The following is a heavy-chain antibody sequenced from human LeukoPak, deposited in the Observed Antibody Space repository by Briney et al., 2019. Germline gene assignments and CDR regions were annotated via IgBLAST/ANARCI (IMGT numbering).Heavy chain of an antibody. CDR1: GGSFSGYY. CDR3: ASMGIADR. J-gene: IGHJ4*02. CDR2: INHSGST. D-gene: IGHD6-13*01. V-gene: IGHV4-34*01. Sequence: PSETLSLTCAVYGGSFSGYYWSWIRQPPGKGLEWIGEINHSGSTNYNPSLKSRVTISVDTSKNQFSLKLSSVTAADTAVYYCASMGIADRWGQGTLVTVSS.